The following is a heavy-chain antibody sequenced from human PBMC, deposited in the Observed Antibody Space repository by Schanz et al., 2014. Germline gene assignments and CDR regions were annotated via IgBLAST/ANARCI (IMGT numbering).Heavy chain of an antibody. CDR2: IWYDGNNK. CDR3: AKDMHKDYGGKPQAFDI. J-gene: IGHJ3*02. D-gene: IGHD4-17*01. V-gene: IGHV3-33*06. Sequence: QVQLVESVGCVVQPGRSLRLSCAASGFTFSSYGMHWVRQAPGKGLEWVAVIWYDGNNKFYADSVKGRFIISRDNSKNTLDLQMNSLRDEDTALYYCAKDMHKDYGGKPQAFDIWGQGTMVTVSS. CDR1: GFTFSSYG.